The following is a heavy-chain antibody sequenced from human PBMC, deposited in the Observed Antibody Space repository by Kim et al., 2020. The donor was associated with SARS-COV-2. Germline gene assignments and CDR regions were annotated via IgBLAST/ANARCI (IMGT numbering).Heavy chain of an antibody. CDR3: ARRAGTYDLIYGGNLPNYFDY. CDR1: GFTFSSYS. CDR2: ISSSSSTI. V-gene: IGHV3-48*02. Sequence: GGSLRLSCAASGFTFSSYSMNWVRQAPGKGLEWVSYISSSSSTIYYADSVKGRFTISRDNAKNSLYLQMNSLRDEDTAVYYCARRAGTYDLIYGGNLPNYFDYWGQGTLVTVSS. J-gene: IGHJ4*02. D-gene: IGHD4-17*01.